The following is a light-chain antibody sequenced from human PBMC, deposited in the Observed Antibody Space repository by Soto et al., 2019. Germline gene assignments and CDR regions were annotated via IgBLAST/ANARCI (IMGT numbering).Light chain of an antibody. J-gene: IGKJ4*01. CDR3: QQYYSTPLT. CDR2: WAS. CDR1: QNVLYSSNNKAY. Sequence: DIVMTQSPDSLAVSLGERATINCKSSQNVLYSSNNKAYLAWYQQKPGQPPKLLIYWASTRESGVPDRVSGSGSGTDFTLTISSLQAEEVAVYYCQQYYSTPLTFGGGTKVEIK. V-gene: IGKV4-1*01.